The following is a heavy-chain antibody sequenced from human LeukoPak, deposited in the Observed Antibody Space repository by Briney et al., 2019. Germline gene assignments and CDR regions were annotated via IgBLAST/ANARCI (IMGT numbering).Heavy chain of an antibody. J-gene: IGHJ6*02. CDR3: ARGLYYYDSSGYYRRYYYYYGMDV. Sequence: SETLSLTCAVYGVSFSGYYWSWIRQPPGKGLEWIGEINHSGSTNYNPSLKSRVTISVDTSKNQFSLKLSSVTAADTAVYYCARGLYYYDSSGYYRRYYYYYGMDVWGQGTTVTVSS. V-gene: IGHV4-34*01. CDR1: GVSFSGYY. D-gene: IGHD3-22*01. CDR2: INHSGST.